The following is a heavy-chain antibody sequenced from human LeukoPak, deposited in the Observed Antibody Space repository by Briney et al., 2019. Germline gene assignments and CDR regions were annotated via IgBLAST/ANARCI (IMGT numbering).Heavy chain of an antibody. J-gene: IGHJ4*02. CDR3: ARVRLGGIAVAGIFY. D-gene: IGHD6-19*01. CDR2: IYYSGST. CDR1: GGSISSSSYY. V-gene: IGHV4-39*01. Sequence: PSETLSLTCTVSGGSISSSSYYWGWIRQPPGTGLEWIGSIYYSGSTYYNPSLKSRVTISVDTSKNQFSLKLSSVTAADTAVYYCARVRLGGIAVAGIFYWGQGTLVTVSS.